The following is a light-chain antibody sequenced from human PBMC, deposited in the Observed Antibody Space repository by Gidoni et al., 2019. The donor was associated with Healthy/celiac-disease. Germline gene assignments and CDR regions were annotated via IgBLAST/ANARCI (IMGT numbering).Light chain of an antibody. CDR3: QQRSNWLLT. Sequence: ELVLTQSPATLSLSPGERATLSCRASQSVSSYLAWYQQKPGQAPRLLIYDASNRATGIPARFSGSGSGTDFTLIISSLEPEDFAVYYCQQRSNWLLTFXGXTKVEIK. V-gene: IGKV3-11*01. CDR1: QSVSSY. CDR2: DAS. J-gene: IGKJ4*01.